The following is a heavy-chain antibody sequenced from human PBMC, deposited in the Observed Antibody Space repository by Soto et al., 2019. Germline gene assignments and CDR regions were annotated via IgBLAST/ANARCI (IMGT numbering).Heavy chain of an antibody. J-gene: IGHJ3*02. D-gene: IGHD5-12*01. CDR1: GFTFSSYE. CDR2: ISSSGSTI. CDR3: ARESDSGYDLDAFDI. Sequence: VGSVRLSCAASGFTFSSYEMNWVRQAPGKGLEWVSYISSSGSTIYYADSVKGRFTISRDNAKNSLYLQMNSLRAEDTAVYYCARESDSGYDLDAFDIWGQGTMVTVSS. V-gene: IGHV3-48*03.